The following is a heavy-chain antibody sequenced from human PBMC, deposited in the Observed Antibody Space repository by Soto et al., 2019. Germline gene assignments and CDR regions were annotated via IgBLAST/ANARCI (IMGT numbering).Heavy chain of an antibody. CDR2: TWYDGKKT. Sequence: QVHLVESGGGVVQPGRSLRLSCVTSGFTFNDFGIHWVRQAPGKGLEWVAVTWYDGKKTNYVESVKGRFVISRDISKNTVYLQMNSLRDEDTAVYYCAREQAPPYFDYWGQGTLVTVSS. CDR1: GFTFNDFG. J-gene: IGHJ4*02. V-gene: IGHV3-33*01. CDR3: AREQAPPYFDY.